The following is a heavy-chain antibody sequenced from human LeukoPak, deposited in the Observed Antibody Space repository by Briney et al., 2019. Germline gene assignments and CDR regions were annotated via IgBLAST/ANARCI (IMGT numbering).Heavy chain of an antibody. CDR3: ARGEPDFWFDP. D-gene: IGHD1-26*01. CDR2: INPKSGGT. CDR1: GYTFTGYY. Sequence: ASVKVSCKASGYTFTGYYMHWVRQAPGQGLEWMGWINPKSGGTNYAQKFQGRVTMTRDTSISTAYMELSRLRSDDTAVYYCARGEPDFWFDPWGQGTLVTVSS. V-gene: IGHV1-2*02. J-gene: IGHJ5*02.